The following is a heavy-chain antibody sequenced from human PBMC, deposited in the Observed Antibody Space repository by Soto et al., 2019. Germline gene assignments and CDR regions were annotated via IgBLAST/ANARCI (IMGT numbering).Heavy chain of an antibody. CDR1: GFTFRSSA. CDR3: AKDRPYPRDYLHY. Sequence: EVQLLASGGGLVQPGGSLRLSCAASGFTFRSSAISWVRQAPGKGLEWVSAVSANGQGIYYADSVRGRFTISRDNSKNTVFLHMDSLSAEDTAVYYCAKDRPYPRDYLHYWGQGTLVTVSS. J-gene: IGHJ4*02. CDR2: VSANGQGI. V-gene: IGHV3-23*01.